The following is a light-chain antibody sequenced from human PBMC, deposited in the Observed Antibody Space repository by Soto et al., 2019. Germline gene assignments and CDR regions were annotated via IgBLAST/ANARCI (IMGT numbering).Light chain of an antibody. CDR2: GAS. Sequence: IMLSQSSGPLSLXPLPXXTLXXRASQVVSNNYLAWYQQKPGQAPRLLIYGASNRATGIPDRFSGSGSGTDFTLTISRLEPEDFAVYYCQQYGSSGTFGQGTKVDI. CDR1: QVVSNNY. V-gene: IGKV3-20*01. J-gene: IGKJ1*01. CDR3: QQYGSSGT.